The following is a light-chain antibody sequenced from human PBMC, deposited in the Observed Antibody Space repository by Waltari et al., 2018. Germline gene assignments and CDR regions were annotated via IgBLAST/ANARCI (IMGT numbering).Light chain of an antibody. CDR2: DAS. V-gene: IGKV3-11*01. J-gene: IGKJ4*01. CDR1: QSVSSY. Sequence: EIVLTQSPATLSLSPGESATLSCRASQSVSSYLAWYQQKPGQAPRLLIYDASNRATGIPARFSGSGSGTDFTLTISSLEPEDFAVYYCQQRSNWLSFGGGTKVEI. CDR3: QQRSNWLS.